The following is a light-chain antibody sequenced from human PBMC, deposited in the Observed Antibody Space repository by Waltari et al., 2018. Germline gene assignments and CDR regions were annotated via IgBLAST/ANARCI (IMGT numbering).Light chain of an antibody. V-gene: IGKV4-1*01. CDR2: WAY. J-gene: IGKJ4*01. Sequence: DIVMTQSPESLTMSLGERATINCKSSQSLLDRTNNKNNLAWYQKKPGEPPRLLIYWAYTRESGIPDRFGGSGSGTDFTLTVSNLQAEDVGVYYCQQYLRVPLTFGGGTKVEI. CDR1: QSLLDRTNNKNN. CDR3: QQYLRVPLT.